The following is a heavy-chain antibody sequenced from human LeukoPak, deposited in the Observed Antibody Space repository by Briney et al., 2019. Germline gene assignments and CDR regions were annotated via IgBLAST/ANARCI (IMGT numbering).Heavy chain of an antibody. CDR3: ARGLTGDSFGTYYYYYGMDV. J-gene: IGHJ6*02. CDR1: GYTFTSYA. V-gene: IGHV1-69*04. Sequence: GASVKVSCKASGYTFTSYAISWVRQAPGQGLEWMGRIIPILGIANYAQKFQGRVTITADKSTSTAYMELSSLRSEDTAVYYCARGLTGDSFGTYYYYYGMDVWGQGTTVTVSS. D-gene: IGHD7-27*01. CDR2: IIPILGIA.